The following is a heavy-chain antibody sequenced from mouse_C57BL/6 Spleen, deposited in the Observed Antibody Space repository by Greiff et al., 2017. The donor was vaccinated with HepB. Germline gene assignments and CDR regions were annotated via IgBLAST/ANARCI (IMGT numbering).Heavy chain of an antibody. Sequence: EVPLVESGGGLVKPGGSLKLSCAASGFTFSSYAMSWVRQTPEKRLEWVATISDGGSYTYYPDNVKGRFTISRDNAKNNLYLQMSHLKSEDTAMYYCARDSDWGQGTLVTVSA. CDR2: ISDGGSYT. CDR3: ARDSD. V-gene: IGHV5-4*01. J-gene: IGHJ3*01. CDR1: GFTFSSYA.